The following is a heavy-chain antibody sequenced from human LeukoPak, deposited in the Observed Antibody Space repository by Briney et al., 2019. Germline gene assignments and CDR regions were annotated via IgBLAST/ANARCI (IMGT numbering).Heavy chain of an antibody. D-gene: IGHD2-15*01. CDR3: ARLERSPGHDCSGGTCQGND. CDR2: INHSGST. J-gene: IGHJ4*02. CDR1: GGSFSGYY. V-gene: IGHV4-34*01. Sequence: KPSETLSLTCAVYGGSFSGYYWSWIRQPPGKGLEWIGEINHSGSTNYNPSLKSRVTISVDTSKNQFSLKLSSVTAADTAVYYCARLERSPGHDCSGGTCQGNDWGQGTLVTVSS.